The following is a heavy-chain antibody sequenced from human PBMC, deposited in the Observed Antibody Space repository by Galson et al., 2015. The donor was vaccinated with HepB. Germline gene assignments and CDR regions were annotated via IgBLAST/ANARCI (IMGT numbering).Heavy chain of an antibody. CDR3: VRPAGNSNYDY. CDR1: GSSFPSYW. J-gene: IGHJ4*02. D-gene: IGHD4-11*01. V-gene: IGHV5-51*03. CDR2: IYPGDSDT. Sequence: QSGAEVKKPGESLKISCKGSGSSFPSYWIDWVRQMPGKGLEWMGIIYPGDSDTIYSPSFQGQVTISVDKSISTAYLQWSSLKASDTAIYYCVRPAGNSNYDYWGQGTLVTVSS.